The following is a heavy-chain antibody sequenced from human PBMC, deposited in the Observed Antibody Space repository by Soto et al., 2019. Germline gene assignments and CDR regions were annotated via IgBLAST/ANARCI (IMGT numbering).Heavy chain of an antibody. CDR3: ARALGVGSWAYAFDI. Sequence: PSETLSLTFTAPGGSISSYYWSWIRQPPGKGLEWIGYIYYSGSTNYNPSLKSRVTISVDTSKNQFSLKLSPVTAADTAVYYCARALGVGSWAYAFDIWGQGTMVTVSS. D-gene: IGHD6-13*01. J-gene: IGHJ3*02. V-gene: IGHV4-59*01. CDR1: GGSISSYY. CDR2: IYYSGST.